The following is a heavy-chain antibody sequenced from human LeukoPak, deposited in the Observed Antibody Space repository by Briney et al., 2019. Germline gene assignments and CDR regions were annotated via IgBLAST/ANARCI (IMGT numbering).Heavy chain of an antibody. V-gene: IGHV1-2*02. D-gene: IGHD6-6*01. CDR2: INPNSGGT. CDR1: GYTFTGYY. J-gene: IGHJ6*02. Sequence: GASVKVSCKASGYTFTGYYMHWVRQAPGQGLEWMGWINPNSGGTNYAQKFQGRVTMTRDTSISTAYMELSRLRSDDTAVYYCAREGAFIAARPGYYYGMDVWGQGTTVTVSS. CDR3: AREGAFIAARPGYYYGMDV.